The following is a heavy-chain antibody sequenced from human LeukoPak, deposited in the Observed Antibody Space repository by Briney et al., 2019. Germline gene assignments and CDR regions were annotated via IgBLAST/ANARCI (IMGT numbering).Heavy chain of an antibody. J-gene: IGHJ4*02. V-gene: IGHV3-53*01. Sequence: QPGGSLRLSCAASGFSVSNTYMSWVRQAPGKGLEWVSIIYSGGNTYYADSVKGRFTISRDNSKNTLYLQMNRLRREDTAVYYCARGTVTAPDYWGQGTLVTVSS. CDR3: ARGTVTAPDY. D-gene: IGHD2-21*02. CDR1: GFSVSNTY. CDR2: IYSGGNT.